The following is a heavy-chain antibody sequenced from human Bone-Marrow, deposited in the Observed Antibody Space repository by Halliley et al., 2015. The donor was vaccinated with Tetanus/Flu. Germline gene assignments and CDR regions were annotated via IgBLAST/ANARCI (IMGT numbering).Heavy chain of an antibody. CDR2: ISADNGNT. J-gene: IGHJ6*02. Sequence: LEWMGWISADNGNTKDAQKLQGRVTMTTDTSMRTVYMELRSLKSDDTAVYYCARDRGVGGMDVWGQGTTVTVSS. V-gene: IGHV1-18*01. CDR3: ARDRGVGGMDV.